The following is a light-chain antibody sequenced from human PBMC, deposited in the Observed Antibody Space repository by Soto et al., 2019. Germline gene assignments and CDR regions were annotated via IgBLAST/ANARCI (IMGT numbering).Light chain of an antibody. Sequence: DIQMTQSPSSLSASVGDRVTITCQASQDIHSYLHWYQQKPGRAPKRLIYDASKLDIGVPSRFSGSGSGTDFSFTISNLQPEDFATYFCQQYENLPFTFGPGTTLDVK. CDR1: QDIHSY. J-gene: IGKJ3*01. CDR2: DAS. CDR3: QQYENLPFT. V-gene: IGKV1-33*01.